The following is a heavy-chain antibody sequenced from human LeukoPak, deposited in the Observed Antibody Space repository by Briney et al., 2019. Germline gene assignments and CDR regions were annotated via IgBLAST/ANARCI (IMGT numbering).Heavy chain of an antibody. V-gene: IGHV3-74*01. CDR1: GFSFSGHW. Sequence: HTGGSLRLSCTASGFSFSGHWMHWARQLPGKGLVWVSRISPTGSTTSYADSVKGRFTISRDNSKNTLYLQMNSLRAEDTAVYYCARSPGVERGFDYWGQGTLVTVSS. D-gene: IGHD1-1*01. CDR2: ISPTGSTT. J-gene: IGHJ4*02. CDR3: ARSPGVERGFDY.